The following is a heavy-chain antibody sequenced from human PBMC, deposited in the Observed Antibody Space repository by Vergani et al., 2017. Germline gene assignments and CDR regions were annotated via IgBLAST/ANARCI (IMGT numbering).Heavy chain of an antibody. J-gene: IGHJ3*01. V-gene: IGHV3-48*01. D-gene: IGHD2-2*01. CDR3: AREYSSTSGRAFDL. CDR1: GFDFSSYI. CDR2: VSTGTKSQ. Sequence: QLVESGGGWVQPGGSLRLSCVVSGFDFSSYIMNWVRQAPGKGLEWVSFVSTGTKSQSYAESVKGRFTISRDSAKNSLYLQMDSRRAEDTAVYYCAREYSSTSGRAFDLWGQGTKVTVSS.